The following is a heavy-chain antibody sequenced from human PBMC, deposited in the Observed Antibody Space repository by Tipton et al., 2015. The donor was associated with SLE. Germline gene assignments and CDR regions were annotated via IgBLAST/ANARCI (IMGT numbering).Heavy chain of an antibody. V-gene: IGHV4-59*01. CDR1: GGSISSYY. D-gene: IGHD3-10*01. J-gene: IGHJ6*04. Sequence: LRLSCTVSGGSISSYYWSWIRQPAGKGLEWIGYIYYSGSTNYNPSLKSRVTISVDTSKNQFSLKLSSVAAADTAVYYCARALRIGSGIEDVWGKGTTVTVSS. CDR2: IYYSGST. CDR3: ARALRIGSGIEDV.